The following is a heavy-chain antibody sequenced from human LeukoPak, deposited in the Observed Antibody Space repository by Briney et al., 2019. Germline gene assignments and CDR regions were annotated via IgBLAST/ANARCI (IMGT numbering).Heavy chain of an antibody. CDR3: ARRKGDGYNSPFDY. J-gene: IGHJ4*02. CDR2: IYPADSDT. Sequence: LGESLKISCKGSGYSFPNYWIGWVRQMPGQGLEWMGIIYPADSDTRYSPAFQGQVTISADKSIDTAYLQWTSLKASDTAMYYCARRKGDGYNSPFDYWGQGTLVTVSS. D-gene: IGHD5-24*01. CDR1: GYSFPNYW. V-gene: IGHV5-51*01.